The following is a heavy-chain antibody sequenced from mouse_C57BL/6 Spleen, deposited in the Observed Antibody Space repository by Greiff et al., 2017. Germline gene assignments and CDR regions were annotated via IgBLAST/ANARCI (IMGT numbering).Heavy chain of an antibody. D-gene: IGHD1-1*01. Sequence: VQLKQSGAELVKPGASVKLSCTASGFNIKDYYMHWVKQRTEQGLEWIGRIDPEDGETKYAPKFQGKATITADTSSNTAYLQLSSLTSEDTAVYDCARGLTTVVATGDYWGQGTTLTVSS. CDR1: GFNIKDYY. J-gene: IGHJ2*01. V-gene: IGHV14-2*01. CDR2: IDPEDGET. CDR3: ARGLTTVVATGDY.